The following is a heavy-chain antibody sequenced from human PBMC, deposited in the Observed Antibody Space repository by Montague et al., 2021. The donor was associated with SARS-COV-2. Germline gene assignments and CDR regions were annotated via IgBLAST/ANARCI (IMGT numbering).Heavy chain of an antibody. CDR3: ARSDLSVIVLVVYATRGGYFDL. CDR1: GGSISSSSYY. Sequence: SETLSLTCTVSGGSISSSSYYWGWIRQPPGKGLEWIGSIYYSGSTYYNPPLKSRVTISVDTSKNQFSLKLSSVTAADTAVYYCARSDLSVIVLVVYATRGGYFDLWGRGTLVTVSS. J-gene: IGHJ2*01. CDR2: IYYSGST. V-gene: IGHV4-39*07. D-gene: IGHD2-8*02.